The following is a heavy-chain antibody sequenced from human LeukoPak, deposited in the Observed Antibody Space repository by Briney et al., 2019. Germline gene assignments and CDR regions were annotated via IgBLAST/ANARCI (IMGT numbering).Heavy chain of an antibody. Sequence: GGSLRLSCAASGFTFSSYWMSWVRQAPGKGLEWVANIKQDGSEKYYVDSVKGRFTISRDNAKNSLYLQMNSLRAEDTAVYYCARDAWRYCSSTSCPPNDLDYWGQGTLVTVSS. CDR3: ARDAWRYCSSTSCPPNDLDY. CDR2: IKQDGSEK. D-gene: IGHD2-2*01. CDR1: GFTFSSYW. J-gene: IGHJ4*02. V-gene: IGHV3-7*01.